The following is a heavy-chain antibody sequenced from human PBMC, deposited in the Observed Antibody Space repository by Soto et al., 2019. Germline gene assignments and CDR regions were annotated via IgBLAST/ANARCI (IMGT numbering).Heavy chain of an antibody. Sequence: SSVKVSCKASGYTFTSYAMHWVRQAPGQRLEWMGWINAGNGNTKYSQKFQGRVTITRDTSASTAYMELSSLRSEDTAVYYCARVRIADCTNGVCPWPFDYWGQGTLVTVSS. CDR3: ARVRIADCTNGVCPWPFDY. J-gene: IGHJ4*02. CDR1: GYTFTSYA. D-gene: IGHD2-8*01. V-gene: IGHV1-3*01. CDR2: INAGNGNT.